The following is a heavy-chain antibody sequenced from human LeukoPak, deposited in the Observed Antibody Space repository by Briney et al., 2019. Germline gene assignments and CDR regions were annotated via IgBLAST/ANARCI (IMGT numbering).Heavy chain of an antibody. CDR3: ARDSVSTNYYYYGMDV. Sequence: SETLSLTCAVYGGSFSGYYWSWIRQPPGKGLEWIGEINHSGSTNYNPSLKSRVTISVDTSKNQFSLKLSSVTAADTAVYYCARDSVSTNYYYYGMDVWGQGTTVTVSS. D-gene: IGHD5/OR15-5a*01. V-gene: IGHV4-34*01. J-gene: IGHJ6*02. CDR1: GGSFSGYY. CDR2: INHSGST.